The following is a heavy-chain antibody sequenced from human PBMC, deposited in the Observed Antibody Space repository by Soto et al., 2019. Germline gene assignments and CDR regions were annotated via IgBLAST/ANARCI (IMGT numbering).Heavy chain of an antibody. CDR2: IYYSGST. CDR3: ARGPVLLWFGEEYYFDY. V-gene: IGHV4-31*03. J-gene: IGHJ4*02. D-gene: IGHD3-10*01. Sequence: PSETLSLTCTVSGGSISSGGYYWSWIRQHPGKGLEWIGYIYYSGSTYYNPSLKSRVTISVDTSKNQFSLKLSSVTAADTAVYYCARGPVLLWFGEEYYFDYWGQGTLVTVSS. CDR1: GGSISSGGYY.